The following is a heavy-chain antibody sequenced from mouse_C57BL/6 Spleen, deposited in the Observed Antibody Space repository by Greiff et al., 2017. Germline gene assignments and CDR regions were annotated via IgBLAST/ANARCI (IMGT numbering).Heavy chain of an antibody. CDR2: IWSGGST. J-gene: IGHJ4*01. V-gene: IGHV2-2*01. CDR1: GFSLTSYG. Sequence: VQLVESGPGLVQPSQSLSITCTVSGFSLTSYGVHWVRQSPGKGLEWLGVIWSGGSTDYNAAFISRLSISKDNSKSQVFFKMNSLQADDTAIYYCARSYYGNFYAMDYWGQGTSVTVSS. CDR3: ARSYYGNFYAMDY. D-gene: IGHD2-1*01.